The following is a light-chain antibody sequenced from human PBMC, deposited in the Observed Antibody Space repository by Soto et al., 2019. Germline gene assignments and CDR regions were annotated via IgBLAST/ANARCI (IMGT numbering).Light chain of an antibody. CDR1: QSISSW. CDR3: QQFNSYSWT. CDR2: KAS. Sequence: DIQMTQSPSTLSASVGDRVTITCRASQSISSWLAWYQRKPGKAPKLLIYKASNLESGAPSRFSGSGSGTEFTLTISSLQADDFATYYCQQFNSYSWTFGQGTKVEIK. V-gene: IGKV1-5*03. J-gene: IGKJ1*01.